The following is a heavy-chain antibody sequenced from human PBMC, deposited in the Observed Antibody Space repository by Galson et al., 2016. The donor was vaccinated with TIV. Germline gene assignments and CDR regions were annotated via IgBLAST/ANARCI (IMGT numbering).Heavy chain of an antibody. CDR1: GFTFSNYA. D-gene: IGHD6-19*01. CDR3: AKDPPQKMGWLSY. Sequence: SLRLSCAASGFTFSNYAMTWVRQAPGKGLAWVSSIQYSGGSTFYADSVRGRFTISRDNSKNTLYLHMNSLRAEDTAVYYCAKDPPQKMGWLSYWWQGTLATVSS. CDR2: IQYSGGST. V-gene: IGHV3-23*01. J-gene: IGHJ4*02.